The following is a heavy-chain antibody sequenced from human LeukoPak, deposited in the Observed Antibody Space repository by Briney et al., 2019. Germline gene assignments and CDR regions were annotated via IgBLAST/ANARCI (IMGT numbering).Heavy chain of an antibody. CDR2: IRYDGSNT. D-gene: IGHD2-2*01. CDR1: GFTFSSYG. CDR3: AKAVVIVPTATPFDY. Sequence: GGSLRLSCAASGFTFSSYGMHWVRQAPGKGLEWVAFIRYDGSNTYYADSVKGRFTISRDNSKNTLYLHMNRLRAEDTAVYYCAKAVVIVPTATPFDYWGQGTLVTVSS. J-gene: IGHJ4*02. V-gene: IGHV3-30*02.